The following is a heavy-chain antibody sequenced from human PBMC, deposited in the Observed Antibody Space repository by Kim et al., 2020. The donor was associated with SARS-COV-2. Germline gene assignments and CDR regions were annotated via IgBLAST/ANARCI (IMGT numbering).Heavy chain of an antibody. CDR3: ARAVVRGYGSGPPGY. Sequence: SETLSLTCTVSGGSISSGGYYWSWIRQHPGKGLEWIGYIYYSGSTYYNPSLKSRVTISVDTSKNQFSLKLSSVTAADTAVYYCARAVVRGYGSGPPGYWGQGTLVTVSS. CDR1: GGSISSGGYY. J-gene: IGHJ4*02. D-gene: IGHD3-10*01. V-gene: IGHV4-31*03. CDR2: IYYSGST.